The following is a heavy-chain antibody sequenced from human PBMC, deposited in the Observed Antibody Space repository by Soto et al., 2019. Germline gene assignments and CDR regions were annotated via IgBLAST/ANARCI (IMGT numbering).Heavy chain of an antibody. CDR2: ISGGGDAA. CDR3: ARKILGSTTRPNYWYFDL. CDR1: GFNFINYA. V-gene: IGHV3-23*01. J-gene: IGHJ2*01. Sequence: EVQVLESGGGLVQPGGSLRLSCAGSGFNFINYAMNWVRQAPGKGLEWVSSISGGGDAAFFPDSVRGRFTISRDNSKNTVTLQMNSLGVDDTAVYYCARKILGSTTRPNYWYFDLWGRGTLLTVSS. D-gene: IGHD7-27*01.